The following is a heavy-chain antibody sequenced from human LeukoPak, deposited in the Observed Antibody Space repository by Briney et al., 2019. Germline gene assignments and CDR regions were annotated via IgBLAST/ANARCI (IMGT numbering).Heavy chain of an antibody. V-gene: IGHV1-2*02. CDR2: INPNSGGT. D-gene: IGHD4-17*01. CDR3: ARDLGNGDYAA. CDR1: GYTFTGYY. J-gene: IGHJ5*02. Sequence: ASVKVSCKASGYTFTGYYMHWVRQAPGQGLEWMGWINPNSGGTSYAQKFQGRVTMTRDTSISTAYMELSRLRSDDTAVYYCARDLGNGDYAAWGQGTLVTVSS.